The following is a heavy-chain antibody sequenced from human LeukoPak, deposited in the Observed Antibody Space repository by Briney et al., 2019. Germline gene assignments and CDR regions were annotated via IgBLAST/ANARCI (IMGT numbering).Heavy chain of an antibody. J-gene: IGHJ4*02. CDR3: AKVGGYSYGPNDY. D-gene: IGHD5-18*01. V-gene: IGHV3-23*01. CDR1: GFTFSSYA. CDR2: ISGSGGST. Sequence: PGGSLRLSCAASGFTFSSYAMSWVRQAPGKGLEWVSAISGSGGSTYYADSVKGRFTISRDNSKNTLYLQMNRLTAEDKAVYYCAKVGGYSYGPNDYWGQGTLVTVSS.